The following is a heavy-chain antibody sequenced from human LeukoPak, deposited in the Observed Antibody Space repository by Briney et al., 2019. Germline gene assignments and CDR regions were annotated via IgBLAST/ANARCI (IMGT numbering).Heavy chain of an antibody. J-gene: IGHJ4*02. D-gene: IGHD3-10*01. CDR1: GFTFSSYA. CDR3: ARDGKWFGELLPFDY. CDR2: ISYDGSNK. V-gene: IGHV3-30-3*01. Sequence: PGGSLRLSCAASGFTFSSYAMHWVRQAPGKGLEGVAVISYDGSNKYYADSVKGRFTISRDNSKNTLYLQMNSLRAEDTAVYYCARDGKWFGELLPFDYWGQGTLVTVSS.